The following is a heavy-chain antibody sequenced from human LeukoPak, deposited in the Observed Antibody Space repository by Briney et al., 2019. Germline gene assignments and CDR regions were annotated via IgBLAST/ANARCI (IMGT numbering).Heavy chain of an antibody. CDR1: GFTFSNAW. CDR2: IQSKTDGGTT. D-gene: IGHD2-2*01. CDR3: TTDPTQYCSSTSCYLSLSDPFDI. Sequence: GRSISLASAVYGFTFSNAWMSWDRQAAGKWLEWVGCIQSKTDGGTTECAAPVKGRFTNSRDDSKNTLYLQMNSLKTEDTAVYYCTTDPTQYCSSTSCYLSLSDPFDIWGQGTMVTVSS. J-gene: IGHJ3*02. V-gene: IGHV3-15*01.